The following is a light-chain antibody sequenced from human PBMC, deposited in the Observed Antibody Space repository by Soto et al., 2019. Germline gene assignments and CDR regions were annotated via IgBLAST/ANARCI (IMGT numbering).Light chain of an antibody. J-gene: IGLJ2*01. V-gene: IGLV2-14*03. CDR1: SSDVGTYKY. CDR3: SSYTTSSTLV. Sequence: QSALTQPASVSASPGQSITISCTGSSSDVGTYKYVSLYQHHPGKAPKRMIYDVTNRPSGVSNRFSGSKSGNTASLIISGLQTEDEADYYCSSYTTSSTLVFGGGTKLTVL. CDR2: DVT.